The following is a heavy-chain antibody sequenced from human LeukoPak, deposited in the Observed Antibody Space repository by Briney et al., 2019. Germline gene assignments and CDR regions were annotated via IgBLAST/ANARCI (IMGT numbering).Heavy chain of an antibody. CDR3: ARGWGNHYMDV. V-gene: IGHV1-2*06. Sequence: GASVKVSCKASGYTFTSYYIHWVRQAPGQGLEWMGRMNPNSGGTNYAQKFQGRVTMTRDTSISTAYMELSRLRSDDTAVYYCARGWGNHYMDVSGKGTTVTVSS. CDR1: GYTFTSYY. J-gene: IGHJ6*03. D-gene: IGHD2-8*02. CDR2: MNPNSGGT.